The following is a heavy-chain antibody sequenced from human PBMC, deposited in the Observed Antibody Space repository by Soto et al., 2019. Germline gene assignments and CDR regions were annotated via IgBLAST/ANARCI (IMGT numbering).Heavy chain of an antibody. CDR3: AGMTTVTTWAFDI. V-gene: IGHV4-61*01. CDR2: IYYSGST. J-gene: IGHJ3*02. Sequence: SETLSLTCTVSGGSVSSGSYYWSWIRQPPGKGLEWIGYIYYSGSTNYNPSLKSRVTISVDTSKNQFSLKLSSVTAADTAMYYCAGMTTVTTWAFDIWGQGTMVTVSS. D-gene: IGHD4-17*01. CDR1: GGSVSSGSYY.